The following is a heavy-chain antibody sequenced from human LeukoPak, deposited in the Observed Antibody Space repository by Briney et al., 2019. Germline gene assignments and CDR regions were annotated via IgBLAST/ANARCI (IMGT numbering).Heavy chain of an antibody. V-gene: IGHV5-51*01. Sequence: YPGDSDTRYSPSFQGQVTISADKSISTAYLQWSSLKASDTAMYYCARLYSTDGSDAFDIWGQGTMVTVSS. D-gene: IGHD1-1*01. J-gene: IGHJ3*02. CDR2: YPGDSDT. CDR3: ARLYSTDGSDAFDI.